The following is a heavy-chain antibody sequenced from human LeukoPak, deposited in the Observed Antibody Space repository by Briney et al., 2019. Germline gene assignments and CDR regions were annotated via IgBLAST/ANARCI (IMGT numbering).Heavy chain of an antibody. V-gene: IGHV3-23*01. CDR1: GFTFSSYG. Sequence: PGGSLRLSCAASGFTFSSYGMHWVRQAPGKGLEWVSAISGSGGSTYYADSVKGRFTISRDNSKNTLYLQMNSLRAEDTAVYYCAKDPAAGRDYWGQGTLVTVSS. J-gene: IGHJ4*02. CDR2: ISGSGGST. CDR3: AKDPAAGRDY. D-gene: IGHD6-13*01.